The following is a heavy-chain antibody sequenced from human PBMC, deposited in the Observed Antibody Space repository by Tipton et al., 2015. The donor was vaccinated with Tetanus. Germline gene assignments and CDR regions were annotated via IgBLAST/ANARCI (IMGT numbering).Heavy chain of an antibody. CDR3: VSGSALDY. CDR1: GFTFSNYK. Sequence: SLRLSCAVSGFTFSNYKMNWVRQAPGRGLEWVSSISSTSRYIYYADSVKGRFTISRDNAKNSLILEMNSLRGDDTAVYYCVSGSALDYWGQGTLITVSS. V-gene: IGHV3-21*01. CDR2: ISSTSRYI. D-gene: IGHD6-25*01. J-gene: IGHJ4*02.